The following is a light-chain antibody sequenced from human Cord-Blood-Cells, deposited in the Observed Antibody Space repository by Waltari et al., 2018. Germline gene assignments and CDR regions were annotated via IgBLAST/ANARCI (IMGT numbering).Light chain of an antibody. CDR3: QQYGSSPRLT. V-gene: IGKV3-20*01. Sequence: EIVLTQSPGTLSLSQGERATLSCRTSQSVSSSYLAWYQQKPGQAPSLLIYGASSRATGIPDRFSGSGSGTDFTLTISRLEPEDFAVYYCQQYGSSPRLTFGGGTKVEIK. CDR2: GAS. CDR1: QSVSSSY. J-gene: IGKJ4*01.